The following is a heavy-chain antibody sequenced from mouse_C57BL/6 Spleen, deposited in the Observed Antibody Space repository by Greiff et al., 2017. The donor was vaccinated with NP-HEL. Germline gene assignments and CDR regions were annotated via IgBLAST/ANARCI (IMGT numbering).Heavy chain of an antibody. Sequence: EVQLQQSVAELVRPGASVKLSCTASGFNIKNNYMHWVKQRPEQGLEWIGRIDPANGNTKYAPKFQGKATITADTSSNTASLQLSSLTSEDTAIYYCARRGLDYDGAWFAYWGQGTLVTVSA. V-gene: IGHV14-3*01. CDR1: GFNIKNNY. CDR3: ARRGLDYDGAWFAY. CDR2: IDPANGNT. D-gene: IGHD2-4*01. J-gene: IGHJ3*01.